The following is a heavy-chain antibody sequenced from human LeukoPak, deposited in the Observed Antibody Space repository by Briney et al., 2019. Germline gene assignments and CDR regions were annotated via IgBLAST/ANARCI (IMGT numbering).Heavy chain of an antibody. CDR3: AKEGHYYDSSGYYYPFDY. CDR2: ISGSGGST. CDR1: GFTFSSYA. V-gene: IGHV3-23*01. Sequence: GGSLRLSCAASGFTFSSYAMSWVRQAPGKGLEWVSAISGSGGSTYYADSVKGRFTISRDNSKNTLYLQMNSLRAEDTAVYYCAKEGHYYDSSGYYYPFDYWGQGTLVTVSS. D-gene: IGHD3-22*01. J-gene: IGHJ4*02.